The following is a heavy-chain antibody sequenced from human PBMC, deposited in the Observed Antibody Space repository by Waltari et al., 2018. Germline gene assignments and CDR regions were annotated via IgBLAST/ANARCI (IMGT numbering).Heavy chain of an antibody. CDR1: GFTFSSYA. D-gene: IGHD4-17*01. V-gene: IGHV3-23*01. CDR3: AKLYGDYVAYFDY. CDR2: RSGSGCST. J-gene: IGHJ4*02. Sequence: EVQRLESGGGLVQPGGSLRLSCAASGFTFSSYAVSWVGRAPGKGREWVSARSGSGCSTSYADSVKGRFTISRDKSKNTLYMQMNSLRSVDTAVYDCAKLYGDYVAYFDYWGQGTLVIVSS.